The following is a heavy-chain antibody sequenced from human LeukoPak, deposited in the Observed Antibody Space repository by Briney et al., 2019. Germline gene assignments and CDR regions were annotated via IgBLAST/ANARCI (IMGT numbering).Heavy chain of an antibody. V-gene: IGHV4-59*01. CDR3: ARGPGGILTGAHDY. J-gene: IGHJ4*02. D-gene: IGHD3-9*01. Sequence: SETLSLTCTVSGGSISSYYWSWIRKPPGKEMDWIGYIYYSGSTNYNPSLKSRVTISVDTCKNQFSLKLSTVTTADKAVYYCARGPGGILTGAHDYWGQGTLVTVSS. CDR1: GGSISSYY. CDR2: IYYSGST.